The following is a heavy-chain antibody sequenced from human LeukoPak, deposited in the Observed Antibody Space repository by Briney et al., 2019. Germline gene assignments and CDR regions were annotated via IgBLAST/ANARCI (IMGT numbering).Heavy chain of an antibody. V-gene: IGHV4-38-2*02. CDR2: IYHSGST. Sequence: SETLSLTCTVSGYSISSGYYWGWIRQPPGKGLECIGGIYHSGSTYYNPSLKSRASISVDTSKNQFSLKLSSVTAADTAVYYCASLGSGGSIDYWGQGTLVTVSS. D-gene: IGHD2-15*01. CDR1: GYSISSGYY. J-gene: IGHJ4*02. CDR3: ASLGSGGSIDY.